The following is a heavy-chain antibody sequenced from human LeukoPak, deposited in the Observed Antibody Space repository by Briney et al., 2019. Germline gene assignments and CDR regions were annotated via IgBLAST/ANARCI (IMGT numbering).Heavy chain of an antibody. CDR3: ARGGRGSYQDY. D-gene: IGHD1-26*01. J-gene: IGHJ4*02. CDR2: INHSGST. Sequence: SETLSLTCTVSGGSFSSGTYFWTWVRQPPGKGLEWIGEINHSGSTNYNPSLKSRVTISVDTSKNQFSLKLSSVTAADTAVYYCARGGRGSYQDYWGQGTLVTVSS. CDR1: GGSFSSGTYF. V-gene: IGHV4-61*01.